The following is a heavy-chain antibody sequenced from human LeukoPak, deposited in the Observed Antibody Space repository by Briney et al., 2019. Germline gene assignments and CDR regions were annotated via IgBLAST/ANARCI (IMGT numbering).Heavy chain of an antibody. CDR3: ARGGYSGTYYFDY. CDR2: VWYDATNI. V-gene: IGHV3-33*01. J-gene: IGHJ4*02. CDR1: GFTFSTYG. Sequence: GGSLRLSCAASGFTFSTYGMHWVRQAPGQGLEWVAVVWYDATNIHYVDSVKGRFTISRDNSKSTLYLQMNSLTAEDTAVYYCARGGYSGTYYFDYWGQGTLVTVSS. D-gene: IGHD1-26*01.